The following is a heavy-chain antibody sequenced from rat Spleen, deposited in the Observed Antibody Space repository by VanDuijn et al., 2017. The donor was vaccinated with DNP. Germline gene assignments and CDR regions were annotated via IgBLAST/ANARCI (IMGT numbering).Heavy chain of an antibody. J-gene: IGHJ3*01. CDR1: GFTFSDYN. D-gene: IGHD1-6*01. CDR3: ATGGTDYYSFAY. Sequence: EVQLVESGGGLVQPGRSLKLSCAASGFTFSDYNLAWVRQAPKKGLEWVATIIYDGRSTYYGDSVKGRFTISRENAKSTLYLQMDSLRSEDTATYYCATGGTDYYSFAYCGQGTLVTVSS. CDR2: IIYDGRST. V-gene: IGHV5-7*01.